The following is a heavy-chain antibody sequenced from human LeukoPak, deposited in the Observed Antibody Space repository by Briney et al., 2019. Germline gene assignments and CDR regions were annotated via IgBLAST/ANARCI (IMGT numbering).Heavy chain of an antibody. D-gene: IGHD6-13*01. CDR1: GYTFTGYY. CDR3: ATIAAADAFDY. J-gene: IGHJ4*02. Sequence: ASVKVSCKASGYTFTGYYMHWVRQAPGQGLEWMGWINPNSGGTNYAQKFQGRVTMTRDTSISTAYMELSSLRSEDTAVYYCATIAAADAFDYWGQGTLVTVSS. CDR2: INPNSGGT. V-gene: IGHV1-2*02.